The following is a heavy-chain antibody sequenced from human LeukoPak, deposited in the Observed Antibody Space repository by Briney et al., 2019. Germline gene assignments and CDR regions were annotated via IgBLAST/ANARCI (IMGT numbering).Heavy chain of an antibody. CDR3: ARDGGGSSGWFFGFDY. CDR2: IRSDGGST. Sequence: GGSLRLSCAASGFPFSTYAMHWVRQAPGKGLEFVSAIRSDGGSTYYAHSLKGRITISRDNSKNTLYLRMGSLTPEDMAVYYCARDGGGSSGWFFGFDYWGQGALVTVSS. D-gene: IGHD6-19*01. V-gene: IGHV3-64*01. J-gene: IGHJ4*02. CDR1: GFPFSTYA.